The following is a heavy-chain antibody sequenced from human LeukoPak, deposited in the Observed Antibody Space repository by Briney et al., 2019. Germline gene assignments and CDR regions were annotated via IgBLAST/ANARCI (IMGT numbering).Heavy chain of an antibody. CDR2: IHGDGDRT. J-gene: IGHJ4*02. V-gene: IGHV3-43*02. Sequence: GGSLTLSCAASGFNFHDYAMHWVRQVPGKGLEWVALIHGDGDRTNYADSVKGRFFIYRDNSENSLFLQMNSLRADDSAFYFCAKYALERMHYYFDSWGQGTLVTVSS. D-gene: IGHD1-1*01. CDR3: AKYALERMHYYFDS. CDR1: GFNFHDYA.